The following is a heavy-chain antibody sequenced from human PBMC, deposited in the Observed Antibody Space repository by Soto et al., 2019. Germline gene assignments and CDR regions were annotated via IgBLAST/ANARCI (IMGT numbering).Heavy chain of an antibody. CDR3: ARVGAGFCSGGSCYVGHFDY. CDR2: IKQDGSEK. J-gene: IGHJ4*02. V-gene: IGHV3-7*01. D-gene: IGHD2-15*01. CDR1: GFTFSSYW. Sequence: GGSLRLSCAASGFTFSSYWMSWVRQAPGKGLEWVANIKQDGSEKYYVDSVKGRFTISRDNAKNSLYLQMNSLRAEDTAVYYCARVGAGFCSGGSCYVGHFDYWGQGTLVTVSS.